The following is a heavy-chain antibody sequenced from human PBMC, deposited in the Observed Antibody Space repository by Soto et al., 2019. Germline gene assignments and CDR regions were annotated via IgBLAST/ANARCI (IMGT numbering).Heavy chain of an antibody. CDR1: GYTFTSYD. CDR2: MNPNSGNT. J-gene: IGHJ4*02. D-gene: IGHD1-26*01. V-gene: IGHV1-8*01. CDR3: ARGRDKRREVPPCPDY. Sequence: QVQLVQSGAEVKKPGASVKVSCKASGYTFTSYDINWVRQATGQGLEWMGWMNPNSGNTGYAQKFQGRVTMTRNTSISTAYMELSSLRSEDTAVYYCARGRDKRREVPPCPDYWGQGTLVTVSS.